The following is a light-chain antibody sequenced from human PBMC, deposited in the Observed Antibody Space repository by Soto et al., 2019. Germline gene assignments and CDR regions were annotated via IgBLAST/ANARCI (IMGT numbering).Light chain of an antibody. CDR2: GNS. J-gene: IGLJ3*02. V-gene: IGLV1-40*01. CDR3: QSYYSSMSSWV. Sequence: QSVLTQPPSASGAPGQRVTISCTGRSSNIGAGYGVHWYQQVPGTAPKLLISGNSDRPSGVPDRFSGSKSGTSASLAITGLRAEDEADYYCQSYYSSMSSWVFGGETQLTFL. CDR1: SSNIGAGYG.